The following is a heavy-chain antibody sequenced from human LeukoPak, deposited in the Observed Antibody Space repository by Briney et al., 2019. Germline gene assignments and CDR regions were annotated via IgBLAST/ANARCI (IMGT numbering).Heavy chain of an antibody. CDR1: GITLSNYG. J-gene: IGHJ4*02. CDR3: AKRGVVIRVILVGFHKEAYYFDS. V-gene: IGHV3-23*01. CDR2: IGGSGAGT. Sequence: GGSLRLSCAVSGITLSNYGMSWVRQAPGKGLEWVAGIGGSGAGTNYADSVKGRFTISRDNSKNSLYLQMNSLRVEDTAVYFCAKRGVVIRVILVGFHKEAYYFDSWGQGALVTVSS. D-gene: IGHD3-22*01.